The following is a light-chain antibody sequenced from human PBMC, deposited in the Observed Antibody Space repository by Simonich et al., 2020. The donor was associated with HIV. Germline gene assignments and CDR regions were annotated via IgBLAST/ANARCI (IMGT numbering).Light chain of an antibody. V-gene: IGLV6-57*03. CDR2: EDN. CDR1: SGSIASNY. J-gene: IGLJ2*01. CDR3: QSYDSSNHVI. Sequence: NFMLTQPHSVSESPGKTVPISCSRSSGSIASNYVQWYQQRPGSAPTTVIYEDNQKPSGVPDRFAGSIDSSSNSAPLTISGLKTEDEADYYCQSYDSSNHVIFGGGTKLTVL.